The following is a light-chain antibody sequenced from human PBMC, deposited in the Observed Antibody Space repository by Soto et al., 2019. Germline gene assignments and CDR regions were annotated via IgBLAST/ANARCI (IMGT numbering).Light chain of an antibody. CDR1: QSVLYSSNNKNY. Sequence: DIVMTQSPDSLAVSLGERATINCKSSQSVLYSSNNKNYLAWYQQKPGQPPKLLIYWASTRESGVPDRFSGRGSGTDFTLTISSLQAEDVAVYYCQQYYSTLWTFGQGTKVDIK. V-gene: IGKV4-1*01. CDR3: QQYYSTLWT. CDR2: WAS. J-gene: IGKJ1*01.